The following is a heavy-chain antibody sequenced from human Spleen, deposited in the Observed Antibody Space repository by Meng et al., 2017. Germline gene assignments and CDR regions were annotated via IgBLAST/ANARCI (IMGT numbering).Heavy chain of an antibody. CDR3: ARSSLHAGTLYFDS. CDR1: GYSFTTYG. Sequence: QVQPVQSGAEVKNPGASVKVSCKTSGYSFTTYGIHWVRQAPGQSLEWMGWVNAASGNTRYSQKFQDRVTITRDTSASSAYMEVSSLRSEDTAVYYCARSSLHAGTLYFDSWGQGTLVTVSS. J-gene: IGHJ4*02. D-gene: IGHD2-15*01. V-gene: IGHV1-3*01. CDR2: VNAASGNT.